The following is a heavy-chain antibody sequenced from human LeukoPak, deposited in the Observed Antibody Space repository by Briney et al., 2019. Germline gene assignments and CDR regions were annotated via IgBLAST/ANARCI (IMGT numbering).Heavy chain of an antibody. D-gene: IGHD3-10*01. V-gene: IGHV4-59*12. CDR2: IFDIGNT. CDR1: GGSMNDYY. J-gene: IGHJ5*02. Sequence: SETLSLTCTVSGGSMNDYYWTWVRQPPGKGLEWIGYIFDIGNTYYNPSLKSRVTISVDTSKNQFSLKLSSVTAADTAVYYCARDGSIVLLWFGERNNWFDPWGQGTLVTVSS. CDR3: ARDGSIVLLWFGERNNWFDP.